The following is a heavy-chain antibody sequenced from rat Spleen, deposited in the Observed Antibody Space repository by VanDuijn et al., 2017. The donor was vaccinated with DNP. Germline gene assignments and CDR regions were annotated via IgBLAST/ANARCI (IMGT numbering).Heavy chain of an antibody. J-gene: IGHJ4*01. CDR3: TRDGSPYYSSYMDVMDA. CDR1: GFSLSSYN. D-gene: IGHD1-2*01. CDR2: IWTGGTT. Sequence: QVQLKESGPGLVQPSQTLSLTCTVSGFSLSSYNVHWVRQPTGKGLEWMGVIWTGGTTAYNSLLKSRLSITRDTSKSQVFLKMNSLQTEDTAIYYCTRDGSPYYSSYMDVMDAWGQGTSVTVSS. V-gene: IGHV2-30*01.